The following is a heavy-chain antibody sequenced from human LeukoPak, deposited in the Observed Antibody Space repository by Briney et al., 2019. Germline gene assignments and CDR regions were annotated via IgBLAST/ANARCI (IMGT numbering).Heavy chain of an antibody. Sequence: SETLSLTCTVSGGSISSYYWSWIRQPPGKGLEWIGYIYYSGSTNYNPSLKSRVTISVDTSKNQFSLKLSSVTAADTAVYYCAGIVVVVAATTQIDYWGQGTLVTVSS. CDR1: GGSISSYY. CDR2: IYYSGST. CDR3: AGIVVVVAATTQIDY. D-gene: IGHD2-15*01. J-gene: IGHJ4*02. V-gene: IGHV4-59*08.